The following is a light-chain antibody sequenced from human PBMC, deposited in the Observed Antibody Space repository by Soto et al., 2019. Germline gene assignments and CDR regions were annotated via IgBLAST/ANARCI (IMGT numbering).Light chain of an antibody. CDR1: QSVSSY. V-gene: IGKV3-11*01. Sequence: EIVLTQSPATLSLSPGERATLSCRAGQSVSSYLAWYQQKPGQAPRLLIYDASNRATGIPARFSGSGSGTDLTLTISSLEPEDFAVYYCQQRSNWPPGRTFGGGTKVDIK. CDR2: DAS. CDR3: QQRSNWPPGRT. J-gene: IGKJ4*01.